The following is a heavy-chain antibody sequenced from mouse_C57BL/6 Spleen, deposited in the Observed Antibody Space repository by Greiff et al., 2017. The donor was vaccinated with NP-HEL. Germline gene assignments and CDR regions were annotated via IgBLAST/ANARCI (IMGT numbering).Heavy chain of an antibody. J-gene: IGHJ1*03. CDR3: ARRLRRVHWYFDV. D-gene: IGHD2-12*01. Sequence: EVKLVESGGGLVQPGGSLKLSCAASGFTFSDYGMAWVRQAPRKGPEWVAFISTLAFSIYYADTVTGRFTISRENAKNTLYLERSSLRSEDTAMYYCARRLRRVHWYFDVWGTGTTVTVSS. CDR1: GFTFSDYG. CDR2: ISTLAFSI. V-gene: IGHV5-15*04.